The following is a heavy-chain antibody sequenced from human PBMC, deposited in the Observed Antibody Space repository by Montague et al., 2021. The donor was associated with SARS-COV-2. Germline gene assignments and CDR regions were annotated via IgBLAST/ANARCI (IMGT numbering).Heavy chain of an antibody. J-gene: IGHJ4*02. CDR2: ITNSGSTI. CDR1: GFTFSSYG. CDR3: ARDLRDYDILTGYL. V-gene: IGHV3-48*03. D-gene: IGHD3-9*01. Sequence: SLRLSCAASGFTFSSYGMRWVRQAPGKGLEWVSYITNSGSTIYYADSVKGRFTISRDNAKNSLFLQMNSLRAEDTAVYYCARDLRDYDILTGYLWGQGTLVTVSS.